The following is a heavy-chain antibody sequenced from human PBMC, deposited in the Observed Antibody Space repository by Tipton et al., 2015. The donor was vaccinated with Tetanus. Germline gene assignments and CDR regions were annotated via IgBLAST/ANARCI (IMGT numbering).Heavy chain of an antibody. J-gene: IGHJ4*02. CDR3: ARDNYGEANFDY. CDR2: ISYSGST. CDR1: GGSITSGGSY. Sequence: TLSLTCTVSGGSITSGGSYWSWIRQRPGQGLEWIGYISYSGSTYYNPSLTSRVTISVDTSKNQFSLRLSSVTAADTAVYYCARDNYGEANFDYWGQGTLVTVSS. D-gene: IGHD4-17*01. V-gene: IGHV4-31*03.